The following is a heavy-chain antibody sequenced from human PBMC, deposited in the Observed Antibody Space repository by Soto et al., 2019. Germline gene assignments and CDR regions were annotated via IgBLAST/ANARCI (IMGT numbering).Heavy chain of an antibody. D-gene: IGHD3-10*01. Sequence: TLSLTCTVSGHSISIGGYYWTWIRQHPTKGLEWIGYIYYTGSTFYNPSLRSRVTMSADTSKNEFYLKLRSVTAADTAVYYCARGPNPMIRGVVISAFEFWGQGRLVTVSS. V-gene: IGHV4-31*03. CDR1: GHSISIGGYY. CDR3: ARGPNPMIRGVVISAFEF. CDR2: IYYTGST. J-gene: IGHJ4*02.